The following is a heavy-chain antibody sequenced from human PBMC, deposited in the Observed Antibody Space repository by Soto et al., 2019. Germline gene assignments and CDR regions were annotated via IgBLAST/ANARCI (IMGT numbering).Heavy chain of an antibody. Sequence: LRLSCAASGFTFSSYAMHWVRQAPGKGLEPVAVISYDGSNKYYADSVKGRFTISRDNSKNTLYLQMNSLRAEDTAVYYCAAALIVVVPDIDYWGQGTLVTVSS. CDR1: GFTFSSYA. CDR3: AAALIVVVPDIDY. V-gene: IGHV3-30-3*01. D-gene: IGHD3-22*01. CDR2: ISYDGSNK. J-gene: IGHJ4*02.